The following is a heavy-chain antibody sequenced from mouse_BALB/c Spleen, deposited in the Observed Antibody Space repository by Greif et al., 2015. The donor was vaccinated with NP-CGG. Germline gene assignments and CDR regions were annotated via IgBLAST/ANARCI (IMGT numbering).Heavy chain of an antibody. CDR3: AREGTTVVDYFDY. V-gene: IGHV1-7*01. D-gene: IGHD1-1*01. CDR2: INPSTGYT. J-gene: IGHJ2*01. CDR1: GYTFTSYW. Sequence: CGAELAKPGASVKMSCKASGYTFTSYWMHWVKQRPGQGLEWIGYINPSTGYTEYNQKFKDKATLTADKSSSTAYTQLSSLTSEDSAVYYCAREGTTVVDYFDYWGQGTTLTVSS.